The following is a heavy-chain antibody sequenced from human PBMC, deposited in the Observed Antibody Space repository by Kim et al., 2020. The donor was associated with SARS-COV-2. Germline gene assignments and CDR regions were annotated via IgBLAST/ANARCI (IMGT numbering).Heavy chain of an antibody. V-gene: IGHV4-39*01. CDR2: IYYSGST. CDR3: ARHLVEMATIYAFDI. CDR1: GGSISSSSYY. J-gene: IGHJ3*02. Sequence: SETLSLTCTVSGGSISSSSYYWGWIRQPPGKGLEWIGSIYYSGSTYYNPSLKSRVTISVDTSKNQFSLKLSSVTAADTAVYYCARHLVEMATIYAFDIWGQGTMVTVSS. D-gene: IGHD5-12*01.